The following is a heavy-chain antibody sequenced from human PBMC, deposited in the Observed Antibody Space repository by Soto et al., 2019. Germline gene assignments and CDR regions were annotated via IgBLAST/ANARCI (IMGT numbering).Heavy chain of an antibody. CDR3: TTGIIAVAGTDYYYYYGMDV. Sequence: GVSLRLSCAASGFTFSNAWMSWVRQAPGKGLEWVGRIKSKTDGGTTDYAAPVKGRFTISRDDSKNTLYLQMNSLKTEDTAVYYCTTGIIAVAGTDYYYYYGMDVWGQGTTVTVSS. V-gene: IGHV3-15*01. CDR2: IKSKTDGGTT. D-gene: IGHD6-19*01. CDR1: GFTFSNAW. J-gene: IGHJ6*02.